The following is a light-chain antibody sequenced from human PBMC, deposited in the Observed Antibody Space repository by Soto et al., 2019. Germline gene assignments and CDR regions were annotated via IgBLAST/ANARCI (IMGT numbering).Light chain of an antibody. Sequence: DIQMTQSPSTLSGSVGDRVTITCRASQTISSWLAWYQQKPGKAPKLLIYKASTLKSGVPSRLSGSGSGTDFALTISSLQPEDSATYSCQHSHRTPWTFGQGTKVEIK. CDR3: QHSHRTPWT. CDR2: KAS. V-gene: IGKV1-5*03. J-gene: IGKJ1*01. CDR1: QTISSW.